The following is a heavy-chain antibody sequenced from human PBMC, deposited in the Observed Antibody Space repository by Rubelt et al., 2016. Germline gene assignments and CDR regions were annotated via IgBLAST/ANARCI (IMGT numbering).Heavy chain of an antibody. V-gene: IGHV3-48*01. CDR3: AGDFLD. Sequence: EVQLVESGGDLVPPGGSLRLPCAASGFSFSLHALNWVRQAPGKGLEWLSYISSTSSNKYYSDSVKGRFTISRDNAKKSLYLEMTGLRAEDTAVYYCAGDFLDWGQGILVTVSS. CDR2: ISSTSSNK. D-gene: IGHD2/OR15-2a*01. J-gene: IGHJ4*02. CDR1: GFSFSLHA.